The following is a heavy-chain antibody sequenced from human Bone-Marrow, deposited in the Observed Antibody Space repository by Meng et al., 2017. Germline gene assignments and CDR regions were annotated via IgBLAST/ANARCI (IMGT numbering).Heavy chain of an antibody. CDR3: AIYVLAVAANWFDP. CDR1: GFTFSRDA. J-gene: IGHJ5*02. V-gene: IGHV3-30*01. D-gene: IGHD6-19*01. Sequence: QVQVVVPGGGWVQAWRSLRLSCAASGFTFSRDAMHWVRQAPGKGLEWVAVISYDGSYKYYADSVKGRFTISRDNSKNTLYLQMNSLRAEDTAVYYCAIYVLAVAANWFDPWGQGTLVTVSS. CDR2: ISYDGSYK.